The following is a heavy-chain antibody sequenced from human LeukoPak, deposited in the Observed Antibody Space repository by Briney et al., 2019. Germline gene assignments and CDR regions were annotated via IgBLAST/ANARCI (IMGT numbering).Heavy chain of an antibody. V-gene: IGHV4-30-4*08. Sequence: SQTLSLTCTVSGGSISSGDYYWSWIRQPPGKGLEWIGYIYYSGSTYYNPSLKSRVTISVDTSKHQFSLKLSSVTAADTAVYYCARGTPIVVVFDYWGQGTLVTVSS. CDR1: GGSISSGDYY. D-gene: IGHD3-22*01. J-gene: IGHJ4*02. CDR3: ARGTPIVVVFDY. CDR2: IYYSGST.